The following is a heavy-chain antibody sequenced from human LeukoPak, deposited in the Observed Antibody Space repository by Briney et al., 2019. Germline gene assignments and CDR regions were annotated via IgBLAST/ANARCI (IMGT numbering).Heavy chain of an antibody. J-gene: IGHJ4*02. CDR1: GYTFTSYD. V-gene: IGHV1-8*03. CDR2: MNPNSGNT. Sequence: ASVKVSCKASGYTFTSYDINWVRQATGQGLEWMGWMNPNSGNTGYAQKFQGRVTITRNTSISTAYMELSSLRSEDTAVYYCARARRITMVRGVPSSYYFDYWGQGTLVTVSS. D-gene: IGHD3-10*01. CDR3: ARARRITMVRGVPSSYYFDY.